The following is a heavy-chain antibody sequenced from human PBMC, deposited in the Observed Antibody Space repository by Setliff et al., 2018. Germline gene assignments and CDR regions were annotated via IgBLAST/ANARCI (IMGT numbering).Heavy chain of an antibody. CDR1: GGSLSSTY. J-gene: IGHJ6*02. V-gene: IGHV4-59*12. CDR3: ARDRPIASAVTFILYYYYGMDF. CDR2: INYSGRT. D-gene: IGHD6-13*01. Sequence: ASETLSLTCPVAGGSLSSTYWSWIRQPPGKGLEWIGYINYSGRTNNNPSLKSQVTISVDTSKNQFSLKLSSVTAADTAVYYCARDRPIASAVTFILYYYYGMDFWGQGTTVTVSS.